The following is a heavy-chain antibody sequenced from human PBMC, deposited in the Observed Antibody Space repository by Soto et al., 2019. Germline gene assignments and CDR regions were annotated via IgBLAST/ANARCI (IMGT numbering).Heavy chain of an antibody. D-gene: IGHD1-26*01. Sequence: QVQLVQSGAEVKKPGSSVKVSCKASGGTFSSYAISWVRQAPGQGLEWMGGIIPIFGTANYAQKFQGRVTITADESTSTAYMELSSLRSEDTAVYYCAREGGSSMLKYDYYYGMDVWGQGTTVTVSS. CDR1: GGTFSSYA. V-gene: IGHV1-69*01. CDR3: AREGGSSMLKYDYYYGMDV. CDR2: IIPIFGTA. J-gene: IGHJ6*02.